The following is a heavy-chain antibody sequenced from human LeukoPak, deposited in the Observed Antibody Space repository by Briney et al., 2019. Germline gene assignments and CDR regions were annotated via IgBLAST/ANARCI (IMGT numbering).Heavy chain of an antibody. CDR2: IYYSGST. D-gene: IGHD2-15*01. V-gene: IGHV4-30-4*01. CDR3: ARALRYCSGGSCHPYYFDY. Sequence: PSQTLSLTCTVSGGSISSGDYYWSWIRQPPGKDLEWIGYIYYSGSTYYNPSLKSRVTISVDTSKNQFSLKLSSVTAADTAVYYCARALRYCSGGSCHPYYFDYWGQGTLVTVSS. CDR1: GGSISSGDYY. J-gene: IGHJ4*02.